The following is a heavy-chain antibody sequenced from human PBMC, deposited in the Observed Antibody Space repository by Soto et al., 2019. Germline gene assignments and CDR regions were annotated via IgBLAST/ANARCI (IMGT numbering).Heavy chain of an antibody. V-gene: IGHV1-3*04. CDR1: GYTFTLYT. D-gene: IGHD5-18*01. CDR2: INTGNGNT. J-gene: IGHJ4*02. Sequence: QVQIVQSGAEVKKPGASVKVSCKTSGYTFTLYTIHWVRQAPGQRLEWMGWINTGNGNTKYSQRFQGRGTMGRDTSASTAYMELSSLTSEDTAVYYCAKLGGGYIFGPYLDYWGQGTLVTVSS. CDR3: AKLGGGYIFGPYLDY.